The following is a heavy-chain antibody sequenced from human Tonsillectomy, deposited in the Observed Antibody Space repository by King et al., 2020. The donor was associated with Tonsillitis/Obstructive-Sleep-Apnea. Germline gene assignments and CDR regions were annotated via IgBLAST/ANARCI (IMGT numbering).Heavy chain of an antibody. Sequence: VQLVESGAEVKKPGASVKVSCKVSGYTLTEISMHWVRQAPGKGLEWMGGFDPEDGETLYAQKFQGRVTMTEDTSTDTAYMGLSSLRSDDTAIYYCATIHCTMTSCYAHYYFDYWGQGTLVTVSS. D-gene: IGHD2-2*01. CDR2: FDPEDGET. CDR3: ATIHCTMTSCYAHYYFDY. CDR1: GYTLTEIS. J-gene: IGHJ4*02. V-gene: IGHV1-24*01.